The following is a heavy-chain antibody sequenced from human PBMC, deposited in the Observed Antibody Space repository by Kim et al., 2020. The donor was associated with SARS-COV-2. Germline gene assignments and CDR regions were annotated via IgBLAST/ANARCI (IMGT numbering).Heavy chain of an antibody. D-gene: IGHD3-3*02. Sequence: SETLSLTCTVSGGSVSSGDNFWSWIRQSPGKGLEWIGFIYHTGSTYYNWSLKSRVAISLDRSMNQFSLRLSSVTAADTAVYYCVGGPALLEFPYFDSWGQGTQVSVSS. CDR3: VGGPALLEFPYFDS. V-gene: IGHV4-30-4*01. CDR2: IYHTGST. CDR1: GGSVSSGDNF. J-gene: IGHJ4*02.